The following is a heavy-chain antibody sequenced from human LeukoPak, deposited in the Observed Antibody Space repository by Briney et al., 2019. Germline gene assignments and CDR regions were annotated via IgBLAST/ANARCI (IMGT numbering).Heavy chain of an antibody. CDR2: IIPIFGTA. CDR3: ARVLAYSSGWYSDY. J-gene: IGHJ4*02. V-gene: IGHV1-69*05. Sequence: SVKVSCKASGGTFSSYAISWVRQAPGQGLEWMGGIIPIFGTAHYAQKPQGRVAMTTDTSTSTAYMELRSLRSDDTAVYYCARVLAYSSGWYSDYWGQGTLVTVSS. D-gene: IGHD6-19*01. CDR1: GGTFSSYA.